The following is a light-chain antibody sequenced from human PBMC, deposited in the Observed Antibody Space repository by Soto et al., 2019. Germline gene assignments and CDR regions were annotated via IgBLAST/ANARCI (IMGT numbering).Light chain of an antibody. Sequence: EIVLTQSPGTLSSSPGERATLSCRASQSVSSSYLAWYQQKPGQAPRLLIYGASSRATGITDRFSGSGSGTDFTLTIIRLEPEDFAVYYCQQYGSSPGWTFGQGTKVEIK. CDR3: QQYGSSPGWT. V-gene: IGKV3-20*01. CDR1: QSVSSSY. J-gene: IGKJ1*01. CDR2: GAS.